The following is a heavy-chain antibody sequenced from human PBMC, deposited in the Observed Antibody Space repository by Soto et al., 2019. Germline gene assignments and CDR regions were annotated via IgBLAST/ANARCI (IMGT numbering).Heavy chain of an antibody. V-gene: IGHV3-11*01. Sequence: HVQLVESGGGLVKPGGSLRLSCAASGFTFSDYYMSWIRQAPGKGLEWISYISFTGSIIYYAASLKGRFTVSRDNAKSSLYLQMSSLRGEGPAVYYCARVIMATKHFDYWGQGTLVSVSS. J-gene: IGHJ4*02. D-gene: IGHD5-12*01. CDR1: GFTFSDYY. CDR2: ISFTGSII. CDR3: ARVIMATKHFDY.